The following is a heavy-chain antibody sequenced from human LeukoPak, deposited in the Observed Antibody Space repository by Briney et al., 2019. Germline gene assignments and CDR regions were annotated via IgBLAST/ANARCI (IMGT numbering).Heavy chain of an antibody. CDR2: INHSGST. CDR3: ARGRRFGGRTIGNKYYSDY. CDR1: GGSFSGYY. D-gene: IGHD1-26*01. J-gene: IGHJ4*02. Sequence: SETLSLTCAVYGGSFSGYYWSWIRQPPGKGLEWIGEINHSGSTNYNPSLKSRVTISVDTSKNQFSLKLSSVTAADTAVYYCARGRRFGGRTIGNKYYSDYWGQGTLVTVSS. V-gene: IGHV4-34*01.